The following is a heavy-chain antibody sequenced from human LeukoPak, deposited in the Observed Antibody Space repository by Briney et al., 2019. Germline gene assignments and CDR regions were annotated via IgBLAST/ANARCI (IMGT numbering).Heavy chain of an antibody. D-gene: IGHD5-12*01. Sequence: SETLSLTCTVSGGSISSYYWSWIRQPPGKGLEWIGYIYYSGSTNYNPSLKSRVTISVDTSKNQFSLKLSSVTAADTAVYYCAKDQNQLYGGAMDIVAPTPDYWGQGTLVTVSS. CDR1: GGSISSYY. J-gene: IGHJ4*02. V-gene: IGHV4-59*01. CDR2: IYYSGST. CDR3: AKDQNQLYGGAMDIVAPTPDY.